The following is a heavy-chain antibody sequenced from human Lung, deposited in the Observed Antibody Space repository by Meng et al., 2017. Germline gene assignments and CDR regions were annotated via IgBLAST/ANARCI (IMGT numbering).Heavy chain of an antibody. D-gene: IGHD4-11*01. CDR2: INHSGSA. J-gene: IGHJ4*02. Sequence: LHLPQWGAGLLKTSETLSLPCVVSGGSFSDYYWSWIRQPRGKGLEWIGEINHSGSANYNPSLENRATISVDTSQNNLSLKLSSVTAADSAVYYCARGPTTMAHDFDYWGQGTLVTVSS. CDR1: GGSFSDYY. CDR3: ARGPTTMAHDFDY. V-gene: IGHV4-34*01.